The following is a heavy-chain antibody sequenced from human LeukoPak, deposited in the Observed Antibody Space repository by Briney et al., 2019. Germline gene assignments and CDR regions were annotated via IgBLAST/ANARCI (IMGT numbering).Heavy chain of an antibody. D-gene: IGHD3-22*01. J-gene: IGHJ3*02. CDR1: GYTFTSYG. Sequence: ASVKVSCKASGYTFTSYGISWARQAPGQGLEWMGWIDPNSGDTNYAQKFQGRVTMTRDTSISTAYMELSRLRSDDTAVYYCARSYHYYDSSGYSMGDTFEIWGQGTMVTVSS. V-gene: IGHV1-2*02. CDR2: IDPNSGDT. CDR3: ARSYHYYDSSGYSMGDTFEI.